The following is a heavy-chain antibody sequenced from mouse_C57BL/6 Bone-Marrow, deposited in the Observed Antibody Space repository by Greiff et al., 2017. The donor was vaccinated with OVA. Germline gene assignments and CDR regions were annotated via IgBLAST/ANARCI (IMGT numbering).Heavy chain of an antibody. CDR1: GFTFNTYA. D-gene: IGHD1-1*01. CDR2: IRSKSSNYAT. Sequence: EVMLVESGGGLVQPKGSLKLSCAASGFTFNTYAMHWVRQAPGKGLEWVARIRSKSSNYATYYADSVKDRFTISRDDSQSMLYLQMNNLKTEDTAMYYCVREGPYYGSSYPYWYFDVWGTGTTVTVSS. CDR3: VREGPYYGSSYPYWYFDV. J-gene: IGHJ1*03. V-gene: IGHV10-3*01.